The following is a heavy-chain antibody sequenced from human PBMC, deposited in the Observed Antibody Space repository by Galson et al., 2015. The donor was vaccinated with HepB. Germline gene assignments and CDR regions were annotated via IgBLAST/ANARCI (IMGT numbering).Heavy chain of an antibody. Sequence: SLRLSCAASGFTFSSYAMSWVRQAPGKGLEWVSAISGSGGSTYYADSVKGRFTISRDNSKNTLYLQMNSLRAEDTAVYYCAKDGVVVVIAMWAFDIWGQGTMVTVSS. CDR3: AKDGVVVVIAMWAFDI. CDR1: GFTFSSYA. CDR2: ISGSGGST. J-gene: IGHJ3*02. V-gene: IGHV3-23*01. D-gene: IGHD2-21*01.